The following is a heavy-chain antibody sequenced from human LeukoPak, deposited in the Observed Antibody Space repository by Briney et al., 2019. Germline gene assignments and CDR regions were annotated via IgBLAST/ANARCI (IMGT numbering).Heavy chain of an antibody. CDR1: GFPFRTFA. CDR2: ISSDGTSK. Sequence: GKSLRLSCVASGFPFRTFAMHWVRRAPGKGPEWVALISSDGTSKYYADSVRGQFIISRDNSNDTLYLQMNRLRVDDTAVYYCAGAYGSGSYTFWGQGTQVTVSS. V-gene: IGHV3-30-3*01. J-gene: IGHJ4*01. D-gene: IGHD3-10*01. CDR3: AGAYGSGSYTF.